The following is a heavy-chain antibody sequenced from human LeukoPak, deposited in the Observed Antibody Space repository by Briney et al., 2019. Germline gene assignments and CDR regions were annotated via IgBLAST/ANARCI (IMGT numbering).Heavy chain of an antibody. D-gene: IGHD3-16*02. Sequence: ASVKVSCKASGGTFSSYAISWVRQAPGQGLEWMGRIIPILGIANYAQKFQGRVTITADKSTSTAYMELSSLRSEDTAVYYCARRNYDYVWGSYRYFDYWGQGTLVTVSS. CDR1: GGTFSSYA. J-gene: IGHJ4*02. V-gene: IGHV1-69*04. CDR2: IIPILGIA. CDR3: ARRNYDYVWGSYRYFDY.